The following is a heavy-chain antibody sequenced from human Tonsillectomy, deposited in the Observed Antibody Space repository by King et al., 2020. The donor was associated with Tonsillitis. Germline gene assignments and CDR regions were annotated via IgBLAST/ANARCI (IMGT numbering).Heavy chain of an antibody. J-gene: IGHJ4*02. D-gene: IGHD3-16*01. CDR3: AREGETAKGDGRDD. V-gene: IGHV4-38-2*01. CDR1: GYSIISVSY. CDR2: IYHSGST. Sequence: VPLPASFPGLVPPSATLSLTCAVSGYSIISVSYLCWIRPPPGQGLAWIGSIYHSGSTYYNPSLKSRVPIAGDTSTHQFSLKLSAVTAADTAGEEGAREGETAKGDGRDDWGQGTRGT.